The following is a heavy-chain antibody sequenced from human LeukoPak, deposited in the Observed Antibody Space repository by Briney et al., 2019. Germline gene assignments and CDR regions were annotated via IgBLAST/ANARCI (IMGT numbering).Heavy chain of an antibody. J-gene: IGHJ4*02. D-gene: IGHD6-19*01. Sequence: GGSLRLSCAASGLTVSSNYMNWVRQAPGKGLEWVSVIHSGGSTYYADSVKGRFTISRDNSKNTLYLQMNSLRAEDTAVYYCARGGVYSSGSYYLYYFDYWGQGTLVTVSS. CDR1: GLTVSSNY. CDR2: IHSGGST. CDR3: ARGGVYSSGSYYLYYFDY. V-gene: IGHV3-53*05.